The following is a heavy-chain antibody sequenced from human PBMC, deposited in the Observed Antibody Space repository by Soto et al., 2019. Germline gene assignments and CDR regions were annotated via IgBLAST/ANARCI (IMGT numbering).Heavy chain of an antibody. D-gene: IGHD4-17*01. V-gene: IGHV4-34*01. Sequence: SETLSLTCAVYGGSFSGYYWSWIRQPPGKGLEWIGEINHSGSTNYNPSLKSRVTISVDTSKNQFSLKLSSVTAADTAVYYCAGGSVTTGGGFDDWGQGTLVTVSS. J-gene: IGHJ4*02. CDR1: GGSFSGYY. CDR2: INHSGST. CDR3: AGGSVTTGGGFDD.